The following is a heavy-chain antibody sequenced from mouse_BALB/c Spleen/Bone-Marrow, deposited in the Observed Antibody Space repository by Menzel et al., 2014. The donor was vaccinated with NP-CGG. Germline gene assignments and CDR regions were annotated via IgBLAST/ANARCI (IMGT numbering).Heavy chain of an antibody. CDR2: ISTYYGDA. CDR3: ARDGSSWGYFNV. CDR1: GYTFTDYA. D-gene: IGHD1-1*01. Sequence: VKLMESGAELVRPGVSAKISCKGSGYTFTDYAMHWVKQSHAKSLEWIGVISTYYGDASYNQKFKGKATMTVDKSSSTAYMELARLTSEDSAIYYCARDGSSWGYFNVWGAGTTVTVSS. J-gene: IGHJ1*01. V-gene: IGHV1S137*01.